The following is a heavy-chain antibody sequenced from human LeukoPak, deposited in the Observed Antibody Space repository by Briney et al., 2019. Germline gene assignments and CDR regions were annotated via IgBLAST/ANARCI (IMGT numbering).Heavy chain of an antibody. CDR2: IRSSGSPI. D-gene: IGHD4-23*01. CDR3: ASLYGGNLYSGLDV. CDR1: GFTFSSYE. Sequence: GGSLRPSCAASGFTFSSYEMNWVRQAPGKGLEWLSYIRSSGSPIYYADSVKGRFTISRDNGKNSLYLQMDDLRAEDTAVYYCASLYGGNLYSGLDVWGQGTTVTVSS. V-gene: IGHV3-48*03. J-gene: IGHJ6*02.